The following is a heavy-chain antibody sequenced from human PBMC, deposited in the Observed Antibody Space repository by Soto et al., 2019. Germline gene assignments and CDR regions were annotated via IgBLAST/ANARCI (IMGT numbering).Heavy chain of an antibody. D-gene: IGHD4-17*01. V-gene: IGHV4-30-4*01. CDR1: RSSLSSAAEE. Sequence: TWTVVRSSLSSAAEEWTRSSQLHGKVLECIGYINYSGSTYYNASIWCRLTLSLDKSKRQFSLKLSSVTAADTAVYSCVSAPGDYPHFDYWGQGNLGTVSA. J-gene: IGHJ4*02. CDR2: INYSGST. CDR3: VSAPGDYPHFDY.